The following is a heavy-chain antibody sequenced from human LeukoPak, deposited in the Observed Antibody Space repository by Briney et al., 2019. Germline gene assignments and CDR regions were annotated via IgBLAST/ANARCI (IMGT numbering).Heavy chain of an antibody. CDR1: GFTFSSYS. CDR3: ARDPGSSSFDL. Sequence: GGSLRLSCAASGFTFSSYSMNWVRQAPGKGLEWVSYISSSSSTIYYADSVKGRFTISRDNAKNSLYLQMNSLRADDTALYYCARDPGSSSFDLWGQGTLVTVSS. D-gene: IGHD6-13*01. CDR2: ISSSSSTI. J-gene: IGHJ4*02. V-gene: IGHV3-48*04.